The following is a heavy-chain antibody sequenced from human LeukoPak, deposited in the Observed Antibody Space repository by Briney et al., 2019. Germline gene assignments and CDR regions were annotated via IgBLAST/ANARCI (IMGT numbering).Heavy chain of an antibody. J-gene: IGHJ4*02. CDR1: GFTFSSYN. V-gene: IGHV3-7*03. CDR3: ARRYFDY. CDR2: IKQDGSEK. Sequence: GGSLRLSCAASGFTFSSYNMNWVRQAPGKGLEWVANIKQDGSEKYYVDSVKGRFTISRDNAKNSLYLQMNSLRAEDTAVYYCARRYFDYWGQGTLVTVSS.